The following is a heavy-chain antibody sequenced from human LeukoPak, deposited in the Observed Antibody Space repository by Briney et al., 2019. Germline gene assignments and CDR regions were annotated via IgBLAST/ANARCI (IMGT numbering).Heavy chain of an antibody. CDR1: GFIFSSYG. V-gene: IGHV3-21*01. Sequence: GVLRLSCAASGFIFSSYGMHWVRQAPGKGLEWVSSINNGSTYTYYTESVKGRFTVSRDNAKNSLFLQMNSLRAEDTAIYYCARSLTTPTYEGYWGQGTLVTVSS. CDR3: ARSLTTPTYEGY. D-gene: IGHD1-1*01. CDR2: INNGSTYT. J-gene: IGHJ4*02.